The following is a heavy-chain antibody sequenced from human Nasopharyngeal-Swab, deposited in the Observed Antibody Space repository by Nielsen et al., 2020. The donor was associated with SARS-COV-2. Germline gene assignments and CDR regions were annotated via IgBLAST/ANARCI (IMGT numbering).Heavy chain of an antibody. V-gene: IGHV4-59*08. J-gene: IGHJ4*02. CDR2: IYYSGNT. Sequence: ESLKISCAASGFTFSSYSMNWIRQSPGRGLEWIGYIYYSGNTNYSPSLKSRVTMSVDTSKNQVSLRLSSVTAADTAVYYCARGEGASGYALYDYWGQGILVTVSS. CDR3: ARGEGASGYALYDY. D-gene: IGHD5-12*01. CDR1: GFTFSSYS.